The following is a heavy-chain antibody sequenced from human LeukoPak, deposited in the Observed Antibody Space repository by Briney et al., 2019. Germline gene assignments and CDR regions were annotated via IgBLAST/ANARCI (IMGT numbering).Heavy chain of an antibody. V-gene: IGHV3-23*01. CDR1: GFTFSSYA. J-gene: IGHJ4*02. D-gene: IGHD6-6*01. CDR3: AKDLWAARPSSDFDY. Sequence: GGSLRLSCAASGFTFSSYAMSWVRQAQGKGLEWVSAISGSGGSTYYADSVKGRFTISRDNSKNTLYLQMNSLRAEDTAVYYCAKDLWAARPSSDFDYWGQGTLVTVSS. CDR2: ISGSGGST.